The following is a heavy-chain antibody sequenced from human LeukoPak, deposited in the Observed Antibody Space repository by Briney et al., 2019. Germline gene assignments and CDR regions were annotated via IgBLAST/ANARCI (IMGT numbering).Heavy chain of an antibody. V-gene: IGHV3-48*02. CDR1: GYTFGPYS. J-gene: IGHJ4*02. CDR2: ISGDSSTT. CDR3: ARDPYSSGWFDF. Sequence: GGSQRLSCAASGYTFGPYSVNWARQATGKGLEWISYISGDSSTTHYADSVKGRFTISRDNAKHSLYLQMNSLRDEDTAVYYCARDPYSSGWFDFWGQGTLVTVSS. D-gene: IGHD6-19*01.